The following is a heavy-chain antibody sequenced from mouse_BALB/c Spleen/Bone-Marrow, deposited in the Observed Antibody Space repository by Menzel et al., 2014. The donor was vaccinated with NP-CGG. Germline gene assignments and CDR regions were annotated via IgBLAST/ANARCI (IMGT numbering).Heavy chain of an antibody. V-gene: IGHV2-9*02. D-gene: IGHD1-1*01. CDR3: ARYLNYYGAMDY. CDR1: GFSLTSHG. Sequence: VKLMESGPGLVAPSQSLSITCTVSGFSLTSHGVHWVRQSPGKGLEWLGIIWAGGSTNHNLALMSRLNISKDNSKSQVFLKMNSLQTDGTAIYYCARYLNYYGAMDYWGQGTSVTASS. J-gene: IGHJ4*01. CDR2: IWAGGST.